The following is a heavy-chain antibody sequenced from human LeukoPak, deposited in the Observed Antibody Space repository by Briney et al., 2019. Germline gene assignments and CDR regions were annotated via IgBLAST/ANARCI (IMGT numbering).Heavy chain of an antibody. D-gene: IGHD6-13*01. CDR2: MNPHSGNT. CDR1: GYPFNNYD. J-gene: IGHJ4*02. V-gene: IGHV1-8*01. Sequence: EASVNVSCKASGYPFNNYDINWVRQATGQGLEWMGWMNPHSGNTGYAQNFQGRVTMTRDTSISTAYMELSSLRSEDTAVYYCARDGYSSSWDPIDYWGQGTLVTVSS. CDR3: ARDGYSSSWDPIDY.